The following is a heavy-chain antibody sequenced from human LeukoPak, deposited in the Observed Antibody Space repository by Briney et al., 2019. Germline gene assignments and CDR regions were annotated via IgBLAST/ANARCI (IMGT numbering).Heavy chain of an antibody. CDR2: ISGSGGRT. CDR1: GFPFSSYA. Sequence: GGSLRPPCAASGFPFSSYAMSWVRQAPGKGLEWVSAISGSGGRTYYAESVKGRFTISQDNSKNTLYLQMSSLRAEDTAEYYCAKVGPEVRGVIILFDYWGQGTLVTVSS. V-gene: IGHV3-23*01. D-gene: IGHD3-10*01. J-gene: IGHJ4*02. CDR3: AKVGPEVRGVIILFDY.